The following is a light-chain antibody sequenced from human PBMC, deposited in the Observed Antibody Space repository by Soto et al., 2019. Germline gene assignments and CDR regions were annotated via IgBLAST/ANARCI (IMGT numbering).Light chain of an antibody. CDR2: WAS. J-gene: IGKJ4*01. CDR3: QQYYITPLA. Sequence: DIVMTQSPDSLAVSLGERATINCKSSQSVLFTSKNKNYLAWYQQKPGQPPKLLIYWASTRESGVPDRFSGSGSGTDFTLTIGSLQAEDVAIYYCQQYYITPLAFGGGTQVEIK. V-gene: IGKV4-1*01. CDR1: QSVLFTSKNKNY.